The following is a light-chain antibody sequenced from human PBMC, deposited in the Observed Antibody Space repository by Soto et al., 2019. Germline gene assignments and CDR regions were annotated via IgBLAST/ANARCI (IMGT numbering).Light chain of an antibody. CDR3: MQALQPTPT. Sequence: DIVMTQSPLSLPVTPGEPASISCRSSQSLLHSNGYNYLDWYLQKPGQSPQLLIYLGSNRASGVPDMFSGSGSGTDFTLKISRVEAEDVGVYYCMQALQPTPTFGQGTKVEIK. V-gene: IGKV2-28*01. CDR1: QSLLHSNGYNY. J-gene: IGKJ1*01. CDR2: LGS.